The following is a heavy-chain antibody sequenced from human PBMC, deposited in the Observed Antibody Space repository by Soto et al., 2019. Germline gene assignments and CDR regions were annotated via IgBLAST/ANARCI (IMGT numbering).Heavy chain of an antibody. CDR2: IYYSGST. CDR3: ARDLGGGSIGEFDY. V-gene: IGHV4-31*03. CDR1: GGSISSGGYY. D-gene: IGHD3-10*01. Sequence: QVQLQESGPGLVKPSQTLSLTCTVSGGSISSGGYYWSWIRQHPGKGLGWIGYIYYSGSTYYNPSLQRRVNMSVATSKNQFSLKLSSVTAADTAVYYCARDLGGGSIGEFDYWGQGTLVTVSS. J-gene: IGHJ4*02.